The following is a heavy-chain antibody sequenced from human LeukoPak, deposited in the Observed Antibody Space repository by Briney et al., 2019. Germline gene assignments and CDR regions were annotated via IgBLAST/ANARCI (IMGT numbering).Heavy chain of an antibody. Sequence: GGSLRLSCAASGFTFSSYGMHWVRQAPGKGLEWVAFIRYDGSNKYYADSVKGRFTISRDNSKNTLYLQMNSLRAEDTAVYYCAKAQQQLVQVAAFDYWGQGTLVTVSS. J-gene: IGHJ4*02. CDR1: GFTFSSYG. V-gene: IGHV3-30*02. CDR3: AKAQQQLVQVAAFDY. D-gene: IGHD6-13*01. CDR2: IRYDGSNK.